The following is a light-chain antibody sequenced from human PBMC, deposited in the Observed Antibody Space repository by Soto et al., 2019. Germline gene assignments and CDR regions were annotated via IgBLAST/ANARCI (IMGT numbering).Light chain of an antibody. Sequence: EIVTTQSPATLSVSPGERATLSCRASQSVNSNLAWYQQKPGQAPRLLIYGASTRATGIPARFSGSRSGTEFTLTISSLQSEDFAVYYCQQYNNWPALTFGGGTKVEIK. V-gene: IGKV3D-15*01. J-gene: IGKJ4*01. CDR3: QQYNNWPALT. CDR2: GAS. CDR1: QSVNSN.